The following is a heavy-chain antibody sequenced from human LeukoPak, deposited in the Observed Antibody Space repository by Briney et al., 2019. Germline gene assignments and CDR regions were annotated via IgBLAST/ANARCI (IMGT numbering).Heavy chain of an antibody. Sequence: ASVKVSCKASGYTFTGYYMHWVRQAPGQGLEWMGWTNPNSGGTNYARKFQGRVTMTRDTSISTAYMELSRLRSDDTAVYYCARLPSGVAGTVDYWGQGTLVTVSS. CDR3: ARLPSGVAGTVDY. V-gene: IGHV1-2*02. J-gene: IGHJ4*02. CDR2: TNPNSGGT. D-gene: IGHD6-19*01. CDR1: GYTFTGYY.